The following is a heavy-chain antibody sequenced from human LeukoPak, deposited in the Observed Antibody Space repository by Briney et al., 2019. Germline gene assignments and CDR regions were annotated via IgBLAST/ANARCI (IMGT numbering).Heavy chain of an antibody. CDR3: ATVGSDWGSYYFGLFDY. J-gene: IGHJ4*02. D-gene: IGHD1-26*01. CDR2: FDPEDGET. Sequence: GASVNVSCKVCGYTHTELSMHWVRQAPGKGLEWMGGFDPEDGETIYAQKFQGRVTMTEDTSTDTAYMELSSLRSEDTAVYYCATVGSDWGSYYFGLFDYWGQGTLVTVSS. CDR1: GYTHTELS. V-gene: IGHV1-24*01.